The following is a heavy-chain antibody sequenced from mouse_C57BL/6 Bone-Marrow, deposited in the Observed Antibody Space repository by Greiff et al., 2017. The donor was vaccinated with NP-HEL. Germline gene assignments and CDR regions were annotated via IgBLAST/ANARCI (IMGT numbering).Heavy chain of an antibody. CDR3: AREVTYPGYWYFDV. Sequence: EVQLQQSGPELVKPGASVKISCKASGYTFTDYYMNWVKQSHGKSLEWIGDINPNNGGTSYNQKFKGKATLTVDKSSSTAYMELRSLTSEDSAVYYCAREVTYPGYWYFDVWGTGTTVTVSS. J-gene: IGHJ1*03. V-gene: IGHV1-26*01. D-gene: IGHD2-1*01. CDR1: GYTFTDYY. CDR2: INPNNGGT.